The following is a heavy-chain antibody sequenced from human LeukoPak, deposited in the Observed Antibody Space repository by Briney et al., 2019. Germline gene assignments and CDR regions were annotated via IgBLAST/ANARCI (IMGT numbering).Heavy chain of an antibody. CDR3: ASSGYYGSGSDFDY. V-gene: IGHV3-21*01. Sequence: PGGSLRLSCAASITSVFSFSYYNMHWIRQAPGKGLEWVASISTTSLYIYYADSVKGRFTISRDNANNSLYLQMNSLRAEDTAVYYCASSGYYGSGSDFDYWGQGTLVTVSS. D-gene: IGHD3-10*01. J-gene: IGHJ4*02. CDR2: ISTTSLYI. CDR1: ITSVFSFSYYN.